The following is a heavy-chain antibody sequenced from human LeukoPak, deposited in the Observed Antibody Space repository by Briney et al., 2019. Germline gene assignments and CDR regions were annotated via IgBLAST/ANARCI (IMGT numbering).Heavy chain of an antibody. V-gene: IGHV1-46*01. Sequence: ASVKVSCKASGYTFTSHFMHWVRQAPGQGLEWMGIINPRGGSASYTQKFQGRVTMTTDTSTSTAYMELRSLRSDDTAVYYCAREPTAIYGDYYFDYWGQGTLVTVSS. CDR2: INPRGGSA. J-gene: IGHJ4*02. CDR3: AREPTAIYGDYYFDY. CDR1: GYTFTSHF. D-gene: IGHD4-17*01.